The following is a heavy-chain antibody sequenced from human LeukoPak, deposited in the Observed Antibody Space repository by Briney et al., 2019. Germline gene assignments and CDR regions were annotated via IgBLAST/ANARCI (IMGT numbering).Heavy chain of an antibody. CDR2: IYYSGST. J-gene: IGHJ5*02. Sequence: SETLSLTCTVSGGSISSYYWSWIRQPPGKGLEWIGYIYYSGSTNYKPSLKSRVTISVDTSKNQFSLKLSSVTAADTAVYYCAREYYYDSSGRTNWFDPWGQGTLVTVSS. CDR1: GGSISSYY. CDR3: AREYYYDSSGRTNWFDP. V-gene: IGHV4-59*01. D-gene: IGHD3-22*01.